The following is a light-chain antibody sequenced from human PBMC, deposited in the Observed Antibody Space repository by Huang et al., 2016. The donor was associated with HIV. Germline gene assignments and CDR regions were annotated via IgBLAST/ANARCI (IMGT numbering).Light chain of an antibody. CDR1: QSISTY. Sequence: DIQMTLSPSSLSASVGDRVTITCRASQSISTYLNWYQQKPGKAPNLLVYAASSLQSGVPSRFSASGSGTDFTLTISSLQPEDFATYYCQQSYNSPRTFGQGTKVDIK. CDR2: AAS. CDR3: QQSYNSPRT. V-gene: IGKV1-39*01. J-gene: IGKJ1*01.